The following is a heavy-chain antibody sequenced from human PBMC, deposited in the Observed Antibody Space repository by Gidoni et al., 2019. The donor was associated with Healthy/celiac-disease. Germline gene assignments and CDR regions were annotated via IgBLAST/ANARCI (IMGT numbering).Heavy chain of an antibody. V-gene: IGHV4-59*01. CDR3: ARAYGDVRWYYYYMDV. D-gene: IGHD4-17*01. CDR1: GGSISSYY. Sequence: QVQLQESGPGLVKPSETLSLTCTVSGGSISSYYWSWIRQPPGKGLEWIGYIYYSGSTNYNPSLKSRVTIAVDTSKNQFSLKLSSVTAADTAVYYCARAYGDVRWYYYYMDVWGKGTTVTVSS. CDR2: IYYSGST. J-gene: IGHJ6*03.